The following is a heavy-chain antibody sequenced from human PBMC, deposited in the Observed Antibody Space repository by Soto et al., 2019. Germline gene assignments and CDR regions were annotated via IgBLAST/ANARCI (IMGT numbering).Heavy chain of an antibody. J-gene: IGHJ5*02. CDR2: INVSNGKT. D-gene: IGHD3-10*01. CDR3: ARGVGSGSYYNKSSWFDP. Sequence: ASVKVSCKASGYTFTNYGISWVRQAPGQGHEWMGWINVSNGKTKYAQKVQGRVTMTTDTSTSTAYMELRSLRSGDTAVYYCARGVGSGSYYNKSSWFDPWGQGTLVTSPQ. V-gene: IGHV1-18*01. CDR1: GYTFTNYG.